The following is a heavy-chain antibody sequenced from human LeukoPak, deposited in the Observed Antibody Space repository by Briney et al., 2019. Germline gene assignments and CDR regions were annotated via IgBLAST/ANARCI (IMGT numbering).Heavy chain of an antibody. CDR1: GFTFSTHW. J-gene: IGHJ4*02. D-gene: IGHD1-26*01. Sequence: GGSLRLSCAASGFTFSTHWMHWVRQAPGKGLEWVAVISYDGSNKYYADSVKGRFTISRDNSKNTLYLQMNSLRAEDTAVYYCARDQRLLGVGATPDYWGQGTLVTVSS. CDR3: ARDQRLLGVGATPDY. V-gene: IGHV3-30*03. CDR2: ISYDGSNK.